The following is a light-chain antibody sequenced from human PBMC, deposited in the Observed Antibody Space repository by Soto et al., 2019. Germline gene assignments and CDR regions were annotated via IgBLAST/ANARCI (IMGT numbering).Light chain of an antibody. Sequence: QSVLTQPPSASGSPGQSVTISCTGTSSDVGGYNSVSWYQQHPGKAPKVIIYEVTKRPSGVPDRFSGSKSGNTASLTVSGLQAKVGGDFYCSLNEGSKNLLFGGGT. V-gene: IGLV2-8*01. CDR3: SLNEGSKNLL. CDR2: EVT. J-gene: IGLJ2*01. CDR1: SSDVGGYNS.